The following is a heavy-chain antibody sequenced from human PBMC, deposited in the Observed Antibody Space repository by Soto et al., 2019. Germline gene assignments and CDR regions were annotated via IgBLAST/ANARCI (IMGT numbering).Heavy chain of an antibody. CDR3: ARGRRGYDSSGYLWPGFDP. CDR2: IYYSGST. D-gene: IGHD3-22*01. CDR1: GGSISSGGYY. J-gene: IGHJ5*02. V-gene: IGHV4-31*03. Sequence: TSETLSLTCTVSGGSISSGGYYWSWIRQHPGKGLEWIGYIYYSGSTYYNPSLKSRVTISVDTSKNQFSLKLSSVTAADTAVYYCARGRRGYDSSGYLWPGFDPWGQGTLVTVSS.